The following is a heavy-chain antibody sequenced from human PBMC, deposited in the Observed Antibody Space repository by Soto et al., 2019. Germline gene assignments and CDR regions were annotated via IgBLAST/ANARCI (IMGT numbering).Heavy chain of an antibody. D-gene: IGHD3-16*01. J-gene: IGHJ4*02. CDR3: ARDDRVGLGRFGAFAY. CDR1: GFTFSSYA. Sequence: QVQLVESGGGVVQPGRSLRLSCAASGFTFSSYAMHWVRQAPGKGLEWVAVISYDGSNKYYADSVKGRFTISRDNSKNTLYLQMNSLRAEDTAVYYCARDDRVGLGRFGAFAYWGQGTLVTVSS. V-gene: IGHV3-30-3*01. CDR2: ISYDGSNK.